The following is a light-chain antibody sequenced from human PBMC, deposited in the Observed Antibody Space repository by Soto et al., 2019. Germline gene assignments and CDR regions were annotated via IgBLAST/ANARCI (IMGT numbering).Light chain of an antibody. CDR2: GAS. Sequence: EIVLTQAPGTLALSPGERATLSCRASQSVSNNYLAWYQHKPGQAPRLLISGASRRATGIPDRFSGSGSGTDFTLTISRLEPEDFAVYYCHQYGSSPATFGQGTKVDIK. CDR3: HQYGSSPAT. V-gene: IGKV3-20*01. J-gene: IGKJ1*01. CDR1: QSVSNNY.